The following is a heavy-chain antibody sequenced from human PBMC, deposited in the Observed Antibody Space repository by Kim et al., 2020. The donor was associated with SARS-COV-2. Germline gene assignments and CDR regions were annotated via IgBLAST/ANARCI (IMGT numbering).Heavy chain of an antibody. D-gene: IGHD3-22*01. V-gene: IGHV2-70*01. CDR1: GFSLRTSGMC. J-gene: IGHJ4*02. CDR3: ARIRRDSSGYQKIDY. Sequence: SGPTLVKPTQTLTLTCTFSGFSLRTSGMCVTWIRQPPGKSLEWLAMVDWDGDKHYSTSLRSRLTISKDISKNQVVLTMTNMDPVDTATFYCARIRRDSSGYQKIDYWGRGALVTVSS. CDR2: VDWDGDK.